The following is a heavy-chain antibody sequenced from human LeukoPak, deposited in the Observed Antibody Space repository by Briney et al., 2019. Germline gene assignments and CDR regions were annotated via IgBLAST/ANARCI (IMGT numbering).Heavy chain of an antibody. D-gene: IGHD1-26*01. CDR3: AKHSDGKFDF. CDR2: ISSGGLST. V-gene: IGHV3-23*01. J-gene: IGHJ4*02. Sequence: GGSLRLSCAASGFTFSSYDMSWVRQAPGKGLEWVSAISSGGLSTYYADSVKGRFTISRGNSKNTLYLQMVSLRAEDTAVYYCAKHSDGKFDFWGQGTLVTVSS. CDR1: GFTFSSYD.